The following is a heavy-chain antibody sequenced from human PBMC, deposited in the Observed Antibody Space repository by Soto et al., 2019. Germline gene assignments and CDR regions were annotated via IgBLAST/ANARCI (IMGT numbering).Heavy chain of an antibody. CDR2: IIPIFGTA. CDR3: ASHSYGYFPHYYHGMEV. CDR1: GGTFSSYA. D-gene: IGHD5-18*01. Sequence: QVQLVQSGAEVKKPGSSVKVSCKASGGTFSSYASSWVRQAPGQGLEWMGGIIPIFGTANYAQKFQGRVTITADESTSTAYMELSSLRSEDTAVYYCASHSYGYFPHYYHGMEVGGQGTTVTVSS. J-gene: IGHJ6*02. V-gene: IGHV1-69*12.